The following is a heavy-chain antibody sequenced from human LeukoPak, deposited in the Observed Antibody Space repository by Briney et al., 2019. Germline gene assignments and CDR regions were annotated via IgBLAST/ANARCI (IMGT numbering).Heavy chain of an antibody. CDR3: ARRSPTYYDILTGYSRNWYFDL. J-gene: IGHJ2*01. Sequence: SETLSLTCAVYGGSFRGSYWSCIRQRPGKGLEWIGEINHSGSTNYNTSLKSRVTISVDTSKNQFSLKLSSVTAADTAVYYCARRSPTYYDILTGYSRNWYFDLWGRGTLVTVSS. CDR2: INHSGST. D-gene: IGHD3-9*01. V-gene: IGHV4-34*01. CDR1: GGSFRGSY.